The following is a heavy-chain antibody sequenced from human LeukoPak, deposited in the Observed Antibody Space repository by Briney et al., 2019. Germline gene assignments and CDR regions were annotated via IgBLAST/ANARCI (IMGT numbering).Heavy chain of an antibody. V-gene: IGHV4-34*01. CDR3: ALAKYYYYYMDV. CDR2: INHSGST. D-gene: IGHD5-12*01. Sequence: SETLSLTCAVYGGSFSGYYWSWIRRPPGKGLEWIGEINHSGSTNYNPSLKSRVTISVDTSKNQFSLKLSSVTAADTAVYYCALAKYYYYYMDVWGKGTTVTISS. J-gene: IGHJ6*03. CDR1: GGSFSGYY.